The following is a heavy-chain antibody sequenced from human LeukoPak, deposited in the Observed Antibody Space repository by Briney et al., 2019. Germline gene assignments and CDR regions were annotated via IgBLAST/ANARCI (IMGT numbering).Heavy chain of an antibody. Sequence: HPGGSLRLSCAASGFTFSSYAMSWVRQAPGKGLEWVSAISGSGGSTYYADSVKGWFTISRDNSKNTLYLQMNSLRAEDTAVYYCAKDRSGYDFWSGPNWFDPWGQGPLVTVSS. CDR1: GFTFSSYA. V-gene: IGHV3-23*01. D-gene: IGHD3-3*01. J-gene: IGHJ5*02. CDR3: AKDRSGYDFWSGPNWFDP. CDR2: ISGSGGST.